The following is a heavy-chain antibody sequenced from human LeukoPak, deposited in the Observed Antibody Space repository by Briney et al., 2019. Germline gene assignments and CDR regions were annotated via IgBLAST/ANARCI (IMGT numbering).Heavy chain of an antibody. CDR3: ARGVGGDD. CDR2: IKQDGSEK. J-gene: IGHJ4*02. Sequence: PGGSLRLSCAASGFTFSSYWMNWVRQSPGKGLEWVANIKQDGSEKYYLDSVKGRFTISRDNAKNSLSLQMNSLRAEDTAVYYCARGVGGDDWGQGTLVTVSS. D-gene: IGHD1-26*01. V-gene: IGHV3-7*05. CDR1: GFTFSSYW.